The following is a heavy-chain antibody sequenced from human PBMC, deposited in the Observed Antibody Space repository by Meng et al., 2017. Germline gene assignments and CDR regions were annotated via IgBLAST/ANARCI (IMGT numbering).Heavy chain of an antibody. Sequence: SVKVSCKASGGTFSSYAISWVRQAPGQGLEWMGGIIPIFGTANYAQKLQGRVTMTTDTSTSTAYMELRSLRSDDTAVYYCARLDRERFLEWLPRYYYGMDVWGQGTTVTVSS. CDR1: GGTFSSYA. CDR2: IIPIFGTA. CDR3: ARLDRERFLEWLPRYYYGMDV. J-gene: IGHJ6*02. D-gene: IGHD3-3*01. V-gene: IGHV1-69*05.